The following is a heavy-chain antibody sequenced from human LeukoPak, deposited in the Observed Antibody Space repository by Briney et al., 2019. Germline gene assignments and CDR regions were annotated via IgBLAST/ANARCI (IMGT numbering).Heavy chain of an antibody. CDR2: VYYSGST. J-gene: IGHJ5*02. Sequence: SGTLSLTCGVSGGSISGTNWWSWIRQPPGKGLEWIGYVYYSGSTNSNPSLKSRVTISVDTSKNQFSLKVSSVTAADTAIYYCARGYNWFDPWGQGTLVTVSS. V-gene: IGHV4-61*01. CDR1: GGSISGTNW. CDR3: ARGYNWFDP.